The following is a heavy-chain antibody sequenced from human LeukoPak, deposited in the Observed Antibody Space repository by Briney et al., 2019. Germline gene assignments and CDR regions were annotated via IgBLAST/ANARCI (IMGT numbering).Heavy chain of an antibody. CDR3: ARDSIAVAGFDY. D-gene: IGHD6-19*01. V-gene: IGHV1-2*02. CDR2: INPNSGGT. Sequence: ASVKVSCKASGYTFIGYYMHWVRQAPGQGLEWMGWINPNSGGTNYAQKFQGRVTMTRDTSISTAYMELSRLRSDDTAVYYCARDSIAVAGFDYWGQGTLVTVSS. CDR1: GYTFIGYY. J-gene: IGHJ4*02.